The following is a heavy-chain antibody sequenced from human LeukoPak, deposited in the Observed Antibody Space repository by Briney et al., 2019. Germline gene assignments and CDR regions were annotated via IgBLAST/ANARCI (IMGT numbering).Heavy chain of an antibody. D-gene: IGHD3-10*01. V-gene: IGHV3-7*03. CDR1: GFTFSSYW. CDR2: INHNGNVN. Sequence: GGSLRLSCAASGFTFSSYWMNWARQAPGKGLEWVASINHNGNVNYYVDSVKGRFTISRDNAKNSLYLQMSNLRAEDTAVYFCARGGGSGDPLGLLPIDYWGQGTLVAVSS. CDR3: ARGGGSGDPLGLLPIDY. J-gene: IGHJ4*02.